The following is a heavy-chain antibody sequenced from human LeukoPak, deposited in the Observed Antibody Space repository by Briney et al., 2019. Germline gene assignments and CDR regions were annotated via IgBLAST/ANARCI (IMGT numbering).Heavy chain of an antibody. CDR1: GFTVSSNC. D-gene: IGHD6-6*01. CDR3: ARSSIAAPRHKEYFQH. V-gene: IGHV3-53*01. Sequence: GGSLRLSCAASGFTVSSNCMSWVRQAPGKGLEWVSFIYSGGSTYYEDSVKGRFTISRDNSKNTLYLQMNSLRAEDTAVYYCARSSIAAPRHKEYFQHWGQGTLVTVSS. J-gene: IGHJ1*01. CDR2: IYSGGST.